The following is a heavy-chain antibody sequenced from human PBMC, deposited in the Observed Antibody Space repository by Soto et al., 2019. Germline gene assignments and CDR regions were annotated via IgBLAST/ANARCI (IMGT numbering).Heavy chain of an antibody. CDR2: ISGSGGST. D-gene: IGHD4-17*01. Sequence: PGGSLRLSCAASGFTFSSYAMSWVRQAPGKGLEWVSAISGSGGSTYYADSVKGRFTISRDNSKNTLYLQMNSLRAEDTAVYYCAKDRYVYGDSPYYFDYWGQGTLVTVSS. CDR3: AKDRYVYGDSPYYFDY. V-gene: IGHV3-23*01. CDR1: GFTFSSYA. J-gene: IGHJ4*02.